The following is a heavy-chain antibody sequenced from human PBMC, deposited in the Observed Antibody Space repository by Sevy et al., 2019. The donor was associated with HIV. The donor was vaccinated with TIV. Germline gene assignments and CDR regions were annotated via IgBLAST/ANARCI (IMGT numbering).Heavy chain of an antibody. D-gene: IGHD2-8*01. CDR1: GFSFRPYA. CDR3: AKDRVSGDGLWDIDY. CDR2: LSGSGDHI. J-gene: IGHJ4*02. Sequence: GGSQRLSCTASGFSFRPYAMSWVRQAPGKGLEWVSGLSGSGDHIFYAESLKGRFTISRDNAKNTLYLQMNRLRVEDTGVYFCAKDRVSGDGLWDIDYWGQGTLVTVSS. V-gene: IGHV3-23*01.